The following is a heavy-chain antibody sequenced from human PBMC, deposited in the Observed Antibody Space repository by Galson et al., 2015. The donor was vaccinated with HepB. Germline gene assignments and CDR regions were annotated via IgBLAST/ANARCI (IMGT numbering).Heavy chain of an antibody. CDR2: IWYDGSNK. CDR1: GFTFSSYG. CDR3: ARELDIAVAGYFDY. V-gene: IGHV3-33*01. D-gene: IGHD6-19*01. Sequence: SLRLSCAASGFTFSSYGMHWVRQAPGKGLEWVAVIWYDGSNKYYADSVKGRFTISRDNSKNTLYLQMNSLRAEDTAVYYCARELDIAVAGYFDYWGQGTLVTVSS. J-gene: IGHJ4*02.